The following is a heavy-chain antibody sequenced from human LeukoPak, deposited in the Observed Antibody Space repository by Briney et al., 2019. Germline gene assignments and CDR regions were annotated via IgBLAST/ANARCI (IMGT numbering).Heavy chain of an antibody. CDR1: GFTFSSYA. Sequence: PGRSLRLSCTASGFTFSSYAMHWVRQAPGKGLEWVAVISYDGSNKYYADSVKGRFTISRDNSKNTLYLQMNSLRAEDTAVYYCARAIQQWLLPSVMIWGQGTLVTVSS. CDR3: ARAIQQWLLPSVMI. CDR2: ISYDGSNK. V-gene: IGHV3-30*04. J-gene: IGHJ4*02. D-gene: IGHD3-22*01.